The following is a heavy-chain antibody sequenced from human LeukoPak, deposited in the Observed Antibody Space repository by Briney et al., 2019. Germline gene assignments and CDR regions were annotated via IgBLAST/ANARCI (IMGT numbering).Heavy chain of an antibody. J-gene: IGHJ4*02. CDR1: GFIFSIYA. V-gene: IGHV3-23*01. Sequence: GGSLTLPCAASGFIFSIYAVMWARQAPGKGLECLSYICGSGCSIYHADSVKGRFTIPRDNPKNTLYAKMNTVRREDTALFHCARRVGSYYFDSWGEGTLVTVSS. D-gene: IGHD3-10*01. CDR3: ARRVGSYYFDS. CDR2: ICGSGCSI.